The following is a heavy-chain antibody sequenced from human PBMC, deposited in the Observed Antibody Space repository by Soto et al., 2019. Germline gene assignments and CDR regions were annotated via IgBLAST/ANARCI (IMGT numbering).Heavy chain of an antibody. CDR2: IIPIFGTA. D-gene: IGHD3-9*01. CDR3: ARIVHYDILTGYYNASGDAFDI. Sequence: SVKVSCKASGGTFSSYAISWVRQAPGQGLEWMGGIIPIFGTANYAQKFQGRVTITADESTSTAYMELSSLRSEDTAVYYCARIVHYDILTGYYNASGDAFDIWGHGTMVTVSS. V-gene: IGHV1-69*13. CDR1: GGTFSSYA. J-gene: IGHJ3*02.